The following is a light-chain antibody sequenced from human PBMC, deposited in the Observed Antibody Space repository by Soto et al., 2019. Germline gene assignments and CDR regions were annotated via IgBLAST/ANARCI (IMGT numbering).Light chain of an antibody. CDR3: QQRSNWPPIT. J-gene: IGKJ4*01. Sequence: EIVLTQSPATLSLSAGERATLSCRSSQSVSSCLAWYQQKPGQAPRLLIYDASNRATGIPARFSGSGSGTDFTPTISSIEPEEFAVDYCQQRSNWPPITFGGGNKVEIK. CDR1: QSVSSC. CDR2: DAS. V-gene: IGKV3-11*01.